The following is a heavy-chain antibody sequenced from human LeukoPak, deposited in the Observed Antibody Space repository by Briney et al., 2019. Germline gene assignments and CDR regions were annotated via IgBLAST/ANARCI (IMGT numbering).Heavy chain of an antibody. CDR3: AKDNCHFRSVCVEMATITGY. CDR2: ISYDGSNK. J-gene: IGHJ4*02. D-gene: IGHD5-24*01. CDR1: GFTFSSYG. Sequence: PGRSLRLSCAASGFTFSSYGMHWVRQAPGKGLEWVAVISYDGSNKYYADSVKGRFTISRDNSKNTLYLQMNSLRAEDTAVYYCAKDNCHFRSVCVEMATITGYWGQGTLVTVSS. V-gene: IGHV3-30*18.